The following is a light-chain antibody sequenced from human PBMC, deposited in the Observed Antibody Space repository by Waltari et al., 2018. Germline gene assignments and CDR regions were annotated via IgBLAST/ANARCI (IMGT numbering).Light chain of an antibody. CDR1: QSILYSSNSKNY. Sequence: DIVMTQSPDSLAVSLGERATINCKSPQSILYSSNSKNYLAWYQHKPGQPPKLLIYWASTRESGVPDRFSGSGSGTDFTLTISSLQAEDVAIYYCQQYYSIPYTFGQGTKLEIK. CDR2: WAS. J-gene: IGKJ2*01. V-gene: IGKV4-1*01. CDR3: QQYYSIPYT.